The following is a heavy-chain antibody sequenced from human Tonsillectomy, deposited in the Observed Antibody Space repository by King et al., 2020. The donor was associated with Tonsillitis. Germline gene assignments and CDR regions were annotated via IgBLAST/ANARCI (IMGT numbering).Heavy chain of an antibody. D-gene: IGHD2-2*01. CDR3: AKWGSSTRELVC. J-gene: IGHJ4*02. CDR1: GFTFSNYG. V-gene: IGHV3-23*04. CDR2: LSSSGAGI. Sequence: VQLVESGGGLVEPGGSLRLSCAASGFTFSNYGMSWVRQAPGKGLEWVSSLSSSGAGIYYADSVKGRFTISRDNSKNTLYLQMNSLRVEDTAVYYCAKWGSSTRELVCWGQGTLVTVSS.